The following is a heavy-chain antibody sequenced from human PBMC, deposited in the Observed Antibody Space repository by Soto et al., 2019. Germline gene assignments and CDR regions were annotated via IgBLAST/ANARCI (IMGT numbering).Heavy chain of an antibody. D-gene: IGHD6-13*01. Sequence: ASVKVSCKASGYTFTSYGISWVRQAPGQGLEWMGWISAYNGNTNYAQKLQGRVTVTTDTSTSTAYMELRSLRSDDTAVYYCARARIAAAGRNWFDPWGQGTLVTVSS. CDR2: ISAYNGNT. V-gene: IGHV1-18*01. CDR3: ARARIAAAGRNWFDP. CDR1: GYTFTSYG. J-gene: IGHJ5*02.